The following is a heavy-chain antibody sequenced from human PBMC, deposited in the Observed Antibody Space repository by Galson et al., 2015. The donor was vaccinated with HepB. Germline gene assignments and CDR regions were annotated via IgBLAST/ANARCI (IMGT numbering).Heavy chain of an antibody. CDR3: AKDVYYYASGTNFDY. V-gene: IGHV3-23*01. J-gene: IGHJ4*02. CDR2: ISGSGGNT. D-gene: IGHD3-10*01. CDR1: GFTFSNYA. Sequence: SLRLSCAASGFTFSNYAMNWVRQAPGKGLEWVSGISGSGGNTYYADSVKGRFTISRDNSKNMLYLQMNILRAEDTAVYYCAKDVYYYASGTNFDYWGQGTLVTVSS.